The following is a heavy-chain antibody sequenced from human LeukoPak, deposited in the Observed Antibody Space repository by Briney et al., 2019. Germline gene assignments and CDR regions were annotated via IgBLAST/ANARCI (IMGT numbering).Heavy chain of an antibody. CDR2: ISGSGGST. CDR1: GFTFSSYA. Sequence: GGSLRLSCAASGFTFSSYAMSWVRQAPGKGLEWVSAISGSGGSTYYADSVKGRFTISRDNSKNTLYLRMNSLKTEDTAVYYCTRSKYDSSGYYVGGDQWGQGTLVIVSS. V-gene: IGHV3-23*01. CDR3: TRSKYDSSGYYVGGDQ. J-gene: IGHJ5*02. D-gene: IGHD3-22*01.